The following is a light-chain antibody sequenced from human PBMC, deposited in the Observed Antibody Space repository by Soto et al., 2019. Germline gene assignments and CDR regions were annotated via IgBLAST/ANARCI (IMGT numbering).Light chain of an antibody. V-gene: IGKV3-15*01. CDR1: QSVSSN. Sequence: EIVMTQSPATLSVSPGERATLSCRASQSVSSNLAWYQQKPGQAPRLLIYGASTRATGIPARFSGSGSGKEFTPPNSSLQFEDFANYYCQQYNNWPWTFGQGTKVEIK. CDR3: QQYNNWPWT. CDR2: GAS. J-gene: IGKJ1*01.